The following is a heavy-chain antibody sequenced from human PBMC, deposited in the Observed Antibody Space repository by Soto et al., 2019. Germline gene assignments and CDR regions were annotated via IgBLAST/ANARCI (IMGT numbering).Heavy chain of an antibody. J-gene: IGHJ5*02. D-gene: IGHD6-13*01. V-gene: IGHV3-23*01. CDR3: VKAELPLIAAAGHIDWFDP. Sequence: PGESLRRSYPTSGFTFSNSSLGWVRQSPGKGLEWVSAISGGSESLYFAESVKGRFTISRDNAKSTLYLQMSSLRAEDTAVYYCVKAELPLIAAAGHIDWFDP. CDR1: GFTFSNSS. CDR2: ISGGSESL.